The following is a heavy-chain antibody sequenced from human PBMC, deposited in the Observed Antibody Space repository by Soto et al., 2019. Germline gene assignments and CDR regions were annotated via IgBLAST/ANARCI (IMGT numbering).Heavy chain of an antibody. V-gene: IGHV4-34*01. J-gene: IGHJ4*02. CDR1: GGSFSGHY. D-gene: IGHD3-22*01. CDR3: ARGSVDTVDSSGFYDY. Sequence: SETLSLTCAVYGGSFSGHYLSWIRQPPRKGLEWIGEINHSGGTSYNPSLKSRVTISLDTSKSQFSLKLTSVTAADRAVYYCARGSVDTVDSSGFYDYWGQGTLVTVSS. CDR2: INHSGGT.